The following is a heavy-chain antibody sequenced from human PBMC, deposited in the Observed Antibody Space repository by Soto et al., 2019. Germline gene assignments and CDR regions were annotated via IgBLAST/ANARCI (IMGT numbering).Heavy chain of an antibody. D-gene: IGHD5-12*01. CDR1: GFTFSSYG. J-gene: IGHJ6*03. V-gene: IGHV3-30*18. CDR2: ISYDGSNK. CDR3: AKDSMVASYYYYMDV. Sequence: GGSLRLSCAASGFTFSSYGMHWVRQAPGKGLEWVAVISYDGSNKYYADSVKGRFTISRDNSKNTLYLQMNSLRAEDTAVYYCAKDSMVASYYYYMDVWGKGTTVTVSS.